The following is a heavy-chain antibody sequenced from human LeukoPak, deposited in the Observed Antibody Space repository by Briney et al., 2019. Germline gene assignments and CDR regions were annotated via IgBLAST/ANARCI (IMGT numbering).Heavy chain of an antibody. D-gene: IGHD3-10*01. CDR2: ISYDGSNK. Sequence: GGSLRLSCAASGFTFSSYWMNWVRQAPGKGLEWVAVISYDGSNKYYADSVKGRFTISRDNSKNTLYLQMNSLRAEDTAVYYCASRTDIWFGKVNHDYWGQGTLVTVSS. CDR1: GFTFSSYW. CDR3: ASRTDIWFGKVNHDY. V-gene: IGHV3-30*03. J-gene: IGHJ4*02.